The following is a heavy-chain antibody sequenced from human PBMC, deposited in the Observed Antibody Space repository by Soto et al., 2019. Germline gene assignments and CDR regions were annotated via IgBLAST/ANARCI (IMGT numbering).Heavy chain of an antibody. CDR1: GYTFTSYG. V-gene: IGHV1-18*01. J-gene: IGHJ5*02. CDR2: ISAYNGNT. CDR3: ARDQLDYDFWSGYSVPNWFDP. Sequence: ASVKVSCKASGYTFTSYGISWVRQAPGQGLEWMGWISAYNGNTNYAQKLQGRVTMSTDTSTSTAYMELRSLRSDDTAMYYCARDQLDYDFWSGYSVPNWFDPWGQ. D-gene: IGHD3-3*01.